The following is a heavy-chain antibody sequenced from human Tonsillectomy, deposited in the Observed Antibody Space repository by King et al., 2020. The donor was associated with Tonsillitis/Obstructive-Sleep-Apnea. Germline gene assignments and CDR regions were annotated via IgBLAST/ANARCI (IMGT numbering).Heavy chain of an antibody. Sequence: VQLVESGGGVVQPGRSLRLSCAASGFTFSSYGMHWVRQAPGKGLEWVAVIWYDGSNKYYADSVKGRFTISRDNSKNTLYLQMNRLRAEDTAVYYCASCSSSSGYYYYMDVWGKGTTVTVSS. J-gene: IGHJ6*03. CDR3: ASCSSSSGYYYYMDV. CDR1: GFTFSSYG. V-gene: IGHV3-33*01. CDR2: IWYDGSNK. D-gene: IGHD6-6*01.